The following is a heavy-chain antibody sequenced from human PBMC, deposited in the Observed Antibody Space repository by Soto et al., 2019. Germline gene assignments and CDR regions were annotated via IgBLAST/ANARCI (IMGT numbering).Heavy chain of an antibody. D-gene: IGHD6-6*01. J-gene: IGHJ3*02. Sequence: VKVSCKASGYTFTSYGISWVRQAPGQGLEWMGWISAYNGNTNYAQKLQGRVTMTTDTSTSTAYKEQRSLRSDDMAVYYCARDFRGYSSSSPAFDIWGQGTMVTVSS. CDR3: ARDFRGYSSSSPAFDI. CDR1: GYTFTSYG. V-gene: IGHV1-18*03. CDR2: ISAYNGNT.